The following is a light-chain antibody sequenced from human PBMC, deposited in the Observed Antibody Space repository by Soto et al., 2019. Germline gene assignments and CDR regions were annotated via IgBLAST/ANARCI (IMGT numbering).Light chain of an antibody. CDR2: AAS. V-gene: IGKV1-39*01. CDR1: QTVNTY. Sequence: DIQMTQSPSSLSASIGDRVTITCRASQTVNTYLHWYQQKPGKAPQLLIYAASNLQSGVPSRSSGSGSGTNFTLSLTSLHTEDFATYYCQQGYSNTCTLGQGKTV. J-gene: IGKJ1*01. CDR3: QQGYSNTCT.